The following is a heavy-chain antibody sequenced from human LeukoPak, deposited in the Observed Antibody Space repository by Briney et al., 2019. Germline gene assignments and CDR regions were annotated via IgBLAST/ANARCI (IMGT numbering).Heavy chain of an antibody. V-gene: IGHV4-61*08. D-gene: IGHD3-10*01. CDR3: ARGEAYYYGSGSYLANGMDV. CDR1: GGSVTYTDYY. J-gene: IGHJ6*02. Sequence: SETLSLTCTVSGGSVTYTDYYWSWIRQPSGKGLEWIGYIYYSGSTNYNPSLTSRVTISVDTSKNKFSLKRSSVTAADTAVYYCARGEAYYYGSGSYLANGMDVWGQGTTVTVS. CDR2: IYYSGST.